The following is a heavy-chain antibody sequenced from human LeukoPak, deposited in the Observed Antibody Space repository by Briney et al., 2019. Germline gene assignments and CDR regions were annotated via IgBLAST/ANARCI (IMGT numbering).Heavy chain of an antibody. J-gene: IGHJ6*03. V-gene: IGHV3-30*18. Sequence: GGSLRLSCAASGFTFSSYGMHWVRQAPGKGLEWVAVISYDGSNKYYADSVKGRFTISRDNGKNSLYLQMNSLRAEDTALYYCAKGGGGRLIYYYYMDVWGKGTTVTVSS. CDR1: GFTFSSYG. CDR3: AKGGGGRLIYYYYMDV. CDR2: ISYDGSNK. D-gene: IGHD3-16*01.